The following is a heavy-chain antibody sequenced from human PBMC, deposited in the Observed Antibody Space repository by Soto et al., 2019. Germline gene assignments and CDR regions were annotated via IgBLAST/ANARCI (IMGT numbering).Heavy chain of an antibody. CDR2: ISGSGGST. CDR3: AKVQISALSGEEYYFDS. D-gene: IGHD7-27*01. V-gene: IGHV3-23*01. Sequence: GGSLRLSCAASGFTFSSYAMSWVRQAPGKGLEWVSAISGSGGSTYYADSVKGRFTISRDNSKNTLYLQMNNLRAEDTAVYYCAKVQISALSGEEYYFDSWGQGTLVTVSS. J-gene: IGHJ4*02. CDR1: GFTFSSYA.